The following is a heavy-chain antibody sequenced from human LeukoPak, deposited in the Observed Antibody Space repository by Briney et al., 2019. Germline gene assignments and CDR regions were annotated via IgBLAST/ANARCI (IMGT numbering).Heavy chain of an antibody. CDR3: ARDGGYSSFDY. V-gene: IGHV3-48*03. Sequence: GGSLRLSCAASGFTFSSYEMNWVRQAPGKGLEWVSYISSSGGTIYYADSVKGRFTISRDNAKNSLYLQMNSLRAEDTAVYYCARDGGYSSFDYWGQGSLVTVSS. D-gene: IGHD5-18*01. CDR2: ISSSGGTI. J-gene: IGHJ4*02. CDR1: GFTFSSYE.